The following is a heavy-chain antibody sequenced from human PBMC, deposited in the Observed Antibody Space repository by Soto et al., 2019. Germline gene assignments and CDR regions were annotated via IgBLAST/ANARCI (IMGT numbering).Heavy chain of an antibody. CDR2: LIPMFGTT. V-gene: IGHV1-69*18. CDR1: GGTFSSYS. CDR3: ARTDRFGSWDAWY. D-gene: IGHD3-10*01. J-gene: IGHJ4*02. Sequence: QVQLVQSGAEVKTPGSSVKVSCKASGGTFSSYSINWVRQAPGQGLEWMGRLIPMFGTTDYAQRFQGRVTFTADESTSTASMEVTNLTSEDTAVYYCARTDRFGSWDAWYWGQGTLVTVSA.